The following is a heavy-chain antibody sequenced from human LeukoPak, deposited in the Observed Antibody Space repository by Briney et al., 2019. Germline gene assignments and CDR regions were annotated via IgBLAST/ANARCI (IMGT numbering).Heavy chain of an antibody. CDR2: ITWNRDNI. V-gene: IGHV3-9*01. D-gene: IGHD3-22*01. J-gene: IGHJ6*02. Sequence: PGRSLRLSCAASGFKFDDYAMHWVRQAPGKGLEWVSGITWNRDNIGYGDSVKGRFTISRDNVKNVLYLQMTSLRPEDTALYYCAKDLSSAITSALVLDVWGQGTTVTVSS. CDR3: AKDLSSAITSALVLDV. CDR1: GFKFDDYA.